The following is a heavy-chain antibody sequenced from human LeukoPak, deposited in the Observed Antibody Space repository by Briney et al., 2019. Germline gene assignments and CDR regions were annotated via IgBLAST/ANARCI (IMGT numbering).Heavy chain of an antibody. CDR1: GYTFTSYG. V-gene: IGHV1-18*01. Sequence: GASVKVSCKASGYTFTSYGISWVRQAPGQGLEWMGWISAYSGNTNYAQKLQGRVTMTTDTSTSTDYMEPRSLRSDDTAVYYCARDDTWFAPWGQGTLVTVSS. CDR2: ISAYSGNT. J-gene: IGHJ5*02. CDR3: ARDDTWFAP.